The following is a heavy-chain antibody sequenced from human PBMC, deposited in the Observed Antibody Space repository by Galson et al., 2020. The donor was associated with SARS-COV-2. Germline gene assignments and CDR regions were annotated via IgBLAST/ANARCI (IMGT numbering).Heavy chain of an antibody. Sequence: SETLSLTCTVSGASISDVGYHWSWIRQPAGKGLEWIGRIYASGNTNYNPALKSRVVISVDTSKNQFSLNLRSVIAADTAIYYCAREERGYYHVSGSYSEFDPWGQGTLVTVSS. J-gene: IGHJ5*02. V-gene: IGHV4-61*02. CDR2: IYASGNT. CDR1: GASISDVGYH. CDR3: AREERGYYHVSGSYSEFDP. D-gene: IGHD3-10*01.